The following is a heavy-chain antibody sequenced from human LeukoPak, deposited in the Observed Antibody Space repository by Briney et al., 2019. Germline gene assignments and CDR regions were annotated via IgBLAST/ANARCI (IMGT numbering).Heavy chain of an antibody. Sequence: GGSLRLHCAASGFTFSSYWMGWVRQAQGKGLEGVANIKQDGSEKYYVDSVKGRFTIARDNAKNSLYLQMNSLRAEDTAVYYCARLVLMVYENAGAFDIWGQGTMVTVSS. CDR3: ARLVLMVYENAGAFDI. J-gene: IGHJ3*02. CDR2: IKQDGSEK. CDR1: GFTFSSYW. V-gene: IGHV3-7*01. D-gene: IGHD2-8*01.